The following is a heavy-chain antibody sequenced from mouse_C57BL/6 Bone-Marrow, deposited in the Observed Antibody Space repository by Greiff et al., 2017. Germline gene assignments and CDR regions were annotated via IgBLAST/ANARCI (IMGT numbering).Heavy chain of an antibody. V-gene: IGHV5-4*01. D-gene: IGHD1-1*01. CDR3: ARVNLGFCSNSFDY. J-gene: IGHJ2*01. CDR1: GFTFSSYA. Sequence: EVQGVESGGGLVKPGGSLKLSCAASGFTFSSYAMSWVRQTPEKRLEWVATISDGGSYTYYPDNVKGRFTISRDHAKNNLYLQMSHLKSEDTAMYYCARVNLGFCSNSFDYWGQGTTLTVSS. CDR2: ISDGGSYT.